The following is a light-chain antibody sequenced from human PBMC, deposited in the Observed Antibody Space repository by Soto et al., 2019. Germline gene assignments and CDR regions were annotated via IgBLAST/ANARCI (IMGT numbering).Light chain of an antibody. Sequence: DIQMTQSPSTLSASVGDRVTIACRASQSVNTWLAWYQKKPGKAPKLLIYDVSSLQSGVPSRFSGSGSGTEFTLTISSLQPDDFATYYCQQYNSDWKFGQGTKVEIK. V-gene: IGKV1-5*01. CDR1: QSVNTW. CDR3: QQYNSDWK. CDR2: DVS. J-gene: IGKJ1*01.